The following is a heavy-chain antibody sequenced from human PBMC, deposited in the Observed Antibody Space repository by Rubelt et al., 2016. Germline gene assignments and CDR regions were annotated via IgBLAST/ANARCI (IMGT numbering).Heavy chain of an antibody. CDR2: IYTGGST. J-gene: IGHJ4*02. CDR1: GFAVSSNY. Sequence: EVQLVESGGGLVQPGGSLRLSCAASGFAVSSNYMTWVRQVPGKGLEWVSVIYTGGSTYYADSLKGRFTCSRDNSKNTLYLQMNSLRAEDTAVYYCASGAQQLRYWGQGTLVTVSS. V-gene: IGHV3-66*01. CDR3: ASGAQQLRY. D-gene: IGHD6-13*01.